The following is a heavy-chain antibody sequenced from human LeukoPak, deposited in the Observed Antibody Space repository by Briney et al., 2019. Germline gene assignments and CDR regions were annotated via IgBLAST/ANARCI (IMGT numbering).Heavy chain of an antibody. CDR2: INPNSGGT. J-gene: IGHJ5*02. V-gene: IGHV1-2*02. Sequence: GASVKVSCKASGYTFTGYYMHWVRQSPGQGLEWMGWINPNSGGTNYAQKFQGRVTMTRDTSISTAYMELSRLRSDDTAVYYCARVPRKLSPPPNWFDPWGQGTLVTVSS. CDR3: ARVPRKLSPPPNWFDP. CDR1: GYTFTGYY. D-gene: IGHD1-14*01.